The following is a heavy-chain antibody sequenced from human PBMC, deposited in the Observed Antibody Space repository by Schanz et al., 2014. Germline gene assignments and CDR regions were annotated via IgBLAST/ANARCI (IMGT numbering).Heavy chain of an antibody. D-gene: IGHD3-10*01. V-gene: IGHV3-33*08. CDR1: GFTASSHS. J-gene: IGHJ4*02. CDR2: ISYDGSKK. Sequence: VQLVESGGGLVKPGGSLRLSCGVSGFTASSHSMNWVRQAPGKGLEWVGVISYDGSKKSYADSVKGRFTISRDNAKNSLYLQMNSLRAEDTAVYHCVSSGSYSSYALWGQGTLVTVSS. CDR3: VSSGSYSSYAL.